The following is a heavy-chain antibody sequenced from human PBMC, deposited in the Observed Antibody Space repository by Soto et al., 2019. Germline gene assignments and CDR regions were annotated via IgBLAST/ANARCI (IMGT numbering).Heavy chain of an antibody. Sequence: QVQLVQSGAEVKKPGASVKVSCKASGYTFTSYDINWVRQATGQGLEWMGWMNPNSGNTGYAQKFQGRVTMTRNTSISTAYMELSSLRSEDTAVYYCARGAGYYDSSGYSGWYYYGMDVWGQGTTVTVSS. D-gene: IGHD3-22*01. CDR2: MNPNSGNT. V-gene: IGHV1-8*01. J-gene: IGHJ6*02. CDR1: GYTFTSYD. CDR3: ARGAGYYDSSGYSGWYYYGMDV.